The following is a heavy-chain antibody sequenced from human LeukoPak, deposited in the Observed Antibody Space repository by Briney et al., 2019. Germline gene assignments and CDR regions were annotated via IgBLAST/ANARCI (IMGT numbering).Heavy chain of an antibody. D-gene: IGHD2-15*01. CDR2: IYYSGST. CDR3: ARDGYCSGGSCYRVVYY. Sequence: SETLSLTCTVSGGSIRSYYWSWIRQPPGKGLEWIGYIYYSGSTNYNPSLKSRVTISVDTSKNQFSLKLSSVTAADTAVYYCARDGYCSGGSCYRVVYYWGQGTLVTVSS. CDR1: GGSIRSYY. J-gene: IGHJ4*02. V-gene: IGHV4-59*01.